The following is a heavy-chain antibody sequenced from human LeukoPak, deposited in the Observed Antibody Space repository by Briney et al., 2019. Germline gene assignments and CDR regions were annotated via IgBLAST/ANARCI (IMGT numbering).Heavy chain of an antibody. V-gene: IGHV4-59*01. CDR1: GGSISGYY. CDR2: VHYTGTT. Sequence: SETLSLTCTVSGGSISGYYWNLIRQPPGKGLEWIGYVHYTGTTNYSPSLKSRVTISVDTSKNQFSLTLSSVTAADSAVYYCASRGYFDWSSDYWGQGTLVTVSS. J-gene: IGHJ4*02. CDR3: ASRGYFDWSSDY. D-gene: IGHD3-9*01.